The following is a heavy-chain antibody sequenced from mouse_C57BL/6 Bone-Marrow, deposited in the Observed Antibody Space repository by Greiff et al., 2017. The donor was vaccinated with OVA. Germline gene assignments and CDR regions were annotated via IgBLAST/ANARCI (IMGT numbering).Heavy chain of an antibody. CDR2: INYDGSST. CDR3: ARGPSGWYFDV. V-gene: IGHV5-16*01. CDR1: GFTFSDYY. Sequence: EVQVVESEGGLVQPGSSMKLSCTASGFTFSDYYMAWVRQVPEKGLEWVANINYDGSSTYYLDSLKSRFIISRDNAKNILYLQMSSLKSEDTATDYCARGPSGWYFDVWGTGTTVTVSS. J-gene: IGHJ1*03.